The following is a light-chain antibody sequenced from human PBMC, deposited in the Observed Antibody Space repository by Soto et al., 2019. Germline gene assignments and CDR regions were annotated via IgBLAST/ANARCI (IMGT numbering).Light chain of an antibody. J-gene: IGKJ1*01. CDR3: QQYNSYWT. CDR2: DAS. V-gene: IGKV3-11*01. CDR1: HSVSY. Sequence: EIVLTQSPATLSLSPVERATLSCRASHSVSYLAWYQQKPGQAPRLLIYDASNRATGIPARFSGSGSGTDFTLTISSLQPDDFATYYCQQYNSYWTFGQGTKVDIK.